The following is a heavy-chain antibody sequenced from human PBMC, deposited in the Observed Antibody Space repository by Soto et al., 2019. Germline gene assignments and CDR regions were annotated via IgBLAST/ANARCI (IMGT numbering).Heavy chain of an antibody. CDR3: ARDRAETSIAAAGGRYYYYYGMDV. CDR2: INPNSGGT. Sequence: QVQLVQSGAEVKKPGASVKVSCKASGYTFTGYYMHWVRQAPGQGLEWMGWINPNSGGTNYAQKFQGWVTMTRDTSISTAYMELSRLRSDDTAVYYCARDRAETSIAAAGGRYYYYYGMDVWGQGTTVTVSS. V-gene: IGHV1-2*04. J-gene: IGHJ6*02. CDR1: GYTFTGYY. D-gene: IGHD6-13*01.